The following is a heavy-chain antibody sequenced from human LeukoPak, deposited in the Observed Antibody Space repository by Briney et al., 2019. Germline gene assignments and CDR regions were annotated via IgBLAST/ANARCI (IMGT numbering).Heavy chain of an antibody. CDR3: AKDRYSSTYYFDY. Sequence: GGSLRLSCAASGFTFSSFAMSWVRQAPGKGLEWVSAISDSGGRTYYADSVKGRFTISRDNSKSTLYLQMNSLRAEDTAVYYCAKDRYSSTYYFDYWGQGTLVTVSS. J-gene: IGHJ4*02. D-gene: IGHD6-13*01. CDR2: ISDSGGRT. CDR1: GFTFSSFA. V-gene: IGHV3-23*01.